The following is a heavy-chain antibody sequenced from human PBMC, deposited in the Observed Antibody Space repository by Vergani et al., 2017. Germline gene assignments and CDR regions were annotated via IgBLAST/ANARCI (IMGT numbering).Heavy chain of an antibody. CDR2: INHSGST. CDR1: GGSISSGGYY. D-gene: IGHD5-12*01. V-gene: IGHV4-31*03. J-gene: IGHJ6*02. CDR3: ARRSVYGYSGSYGMDV. Sequence: QVQLQESGPGLVKPSQTLSLTCTVSGGSISSGGYYWSWIRQHPGKGLEWIGEINHSGSTNYNPSLKSRVTISVDTSKNQFSLKLSSVTAADTAVYYCARRSVYGYSGSYGMDVWGQGTTVTVSS.